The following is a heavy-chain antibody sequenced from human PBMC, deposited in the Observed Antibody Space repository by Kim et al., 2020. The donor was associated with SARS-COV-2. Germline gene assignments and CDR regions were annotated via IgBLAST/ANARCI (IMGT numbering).Heavy chain of an antibody. Sequence: SVKVSCKASGGTFSSYAISWVRQAPGQGLEWMGGIIPIFGTANYAQKFQGRVTITADESTSTAYMELSSLRSEDTAVYYCARDAYPVDDSSGYYYAFDYWGQGTLVTVSS. CDR1: GGTFSSYA. J-gene: IGHJ4*02. CDR3: ARDAYPVDDSSGYYYAFDY. D-gene: IGHD3-22*01. CDR2: IIPIFGTA. V-gene: IGHV1-69*13.